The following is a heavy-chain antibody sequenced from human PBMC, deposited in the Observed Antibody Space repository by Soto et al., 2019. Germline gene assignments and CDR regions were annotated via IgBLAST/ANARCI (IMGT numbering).Heavy chain of an antibody. D-gene: IGHD5-18*01. J-gene: IGHJ4*02. CDR3: ARESVDTAMVTPDFDY. CDR2: ISYGGGTK. V-gene: IGHV3-23*01. Sequence: GGSLRLSCAASEFTFSKYAMSWVRQAPGKGLEWVSAISYGGGTKYNADSVKGRFTISRVNSKNTLYLQMNSLRAEDTALYYCARESVDTAMVTPDFDYWGQGTLVTVSS. CDR1: EFTFSKYA.